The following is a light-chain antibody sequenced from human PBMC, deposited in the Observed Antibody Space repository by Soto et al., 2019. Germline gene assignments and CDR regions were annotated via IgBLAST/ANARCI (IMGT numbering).Light chain of an antibody. Sequence: QSALTQPASVSGSPGQSITISCTGTSSDMGNYNYVSWYQQHPGKAPKLMIYEVSNRPSGVSSRFSGSKSGNTASLTISGLQAADEADYYCSSYTSGGTLVFGGGTKLTVL. CDR1: SSDMGNYNY. CDR3: SSYTSGGTLV. CDR2: EVS. J-gene: IGLJ3*02. V-gene: IGLV2-14*01.